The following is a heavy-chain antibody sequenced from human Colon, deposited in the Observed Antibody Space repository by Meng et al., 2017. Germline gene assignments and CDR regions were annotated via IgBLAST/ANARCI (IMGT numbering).Heavy chain of an antibody. CDR3: ARDGGNYDFDY. V-gene: IGHV1-2*06. D-gene: IGHD1-26*01. CDR1: GYTFIDAY. J-gene: IGHJ4*02. CDR2: IIPKSSEA. Sequence: QAHLVQSGAEVKKPGASVKLSCKASGYTFIDAYVHWVRQAPGQGLEWMGRIIPKSSEANSAQKFLGRVTLTWDTSISTAYMELSSLRSDDTAIYYCARDGGNYDFDYWGQGTLVTVSS.